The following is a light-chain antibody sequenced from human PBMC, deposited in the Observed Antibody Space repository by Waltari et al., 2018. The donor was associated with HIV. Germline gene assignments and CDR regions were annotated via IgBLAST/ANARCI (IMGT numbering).Light chain of an antibody. CDR3: QTWGTGIRV. Sequence: QLVLTQSPSASASLGASVKLTCTLSSGHSTYAIAWHQQQPEKGPRYLMKVNSDGSHSKGDGIPDRFSGSSSVSERYLIISSLQSEDEADYYCQTWGTGIRVFGGGTKLTVL. V-gene: IGLV4-69*01. CDR1: SGHSTYA. CDR2: VNSDGSH. J-gene: IGLJ3*02.